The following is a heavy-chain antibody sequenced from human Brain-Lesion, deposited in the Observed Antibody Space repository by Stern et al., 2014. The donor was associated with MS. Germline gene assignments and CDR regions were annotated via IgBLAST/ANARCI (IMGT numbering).Heavy chain of an antibody. CDR2: SDPSGST. Sequence: QLQLQESGPGLVKPSGTLSLTCAVSGGPISSSNWGSWVRQSPGKGLEWIGESDPSGSTLYNPSLKSRVTVSVDKPKNPFSLTPRSVPAADTAVYFCARFPASRPHVFDSWGQGTLVTVSS. CDR1: GGPISSSNW. V-gene: IGHV4-4*02. CDR3: ARFPASRPHVFDS. D-gene: IGHD6-13*01. J-gene: IGHJ4*02.